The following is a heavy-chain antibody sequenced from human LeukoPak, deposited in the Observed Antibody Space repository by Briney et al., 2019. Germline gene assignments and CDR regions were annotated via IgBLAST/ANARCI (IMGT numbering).Heavy chain of an antibody. V-gene: IGHV4-59*01. D-gene: IGHD3-22*01. Sequence: SETLSLTCTVSGGSISSYYWSWIRQPPGKGLEWIGYIYYSGSTNYNPSLKSRVTISVDTSKNQFSLKLSSVTAADTAVYYCARALFSFVGYYDSSGYYDYWGQGTLVT. CDR1: GGSISSYY. J-gene: IGHJ4*02. CDR2: IYYSGST. CDR3: ARALFSFVGYYDSSGYYDY.